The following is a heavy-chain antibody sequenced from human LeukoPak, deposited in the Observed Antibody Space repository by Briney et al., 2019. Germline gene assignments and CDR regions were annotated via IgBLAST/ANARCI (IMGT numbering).Heavy chain of an antibody. Sequence: SETLSLTCTVSGGSISSYYWSWIRQPPGKGLGWIGYIYYSGSTNYNPSLKSRVTISVDTSKNQFSLKLSSVTAADTAVYYCARGYSSGWYLGWGQGTLVTVSS. V-gene: IGHV4-59*01. D-gene: IGHD6-19*01. CDR1: GGSISSYY. J-gene: IGHJ4*02. CDR2: IYYSGST. CDR3: ARGYSSGWYLG.